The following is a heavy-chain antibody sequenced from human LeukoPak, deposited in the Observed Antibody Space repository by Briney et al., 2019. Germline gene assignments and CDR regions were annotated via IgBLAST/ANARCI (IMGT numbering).Heavy chain of an antibody. J-gene: IGHJ4*02. V-gene: IGHV1-46*01. Sequence: ASVKVSCKASGYTFTSYYMHWVRQAPGQGLEWMGIINPSGGSTSYAQKLQGRVTMTTDTSTSTAYMELRSLRSDDTAVYYCARDGMSYYDSSGYYVYWGQGTLVTASS. CDR2: INPSGGST. D-gene: IGHD3-22*01. CDR1: GYTFTSYY. CDR3: ARDGMSYYDSSGYYVY.